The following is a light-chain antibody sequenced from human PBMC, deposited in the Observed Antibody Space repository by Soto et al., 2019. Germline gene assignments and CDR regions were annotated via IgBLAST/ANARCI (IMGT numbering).Light chain of an antibody. Sequence: EIVLTQSPGTLSLSPGERATLSCRASQSVANNYLAWYQQKPGQAPRFLMYDASSRATGIPDRFSGSGSGTEFTLTISRLEPEDYALYYCEQYGSTPLTFGRGTKVEIK. CDR1: QSVANNY. CDR3: EQYGSTPLT. CDR2: DAS. V-gene: IGKV3-20*01. J-gene: IGKJ4*01.